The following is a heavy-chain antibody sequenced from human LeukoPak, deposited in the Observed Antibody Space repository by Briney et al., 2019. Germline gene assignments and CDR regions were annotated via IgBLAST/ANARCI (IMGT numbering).Heavy chain of an antibody. V-gene: IGHV3-30-3*01. J-gene: IGHJ6*03. CDR3: AKDSSVPYYYYYMDV. CDR2: ISYDGSNK. D-gene: IGHD1-1*01. Sequence: GRSLRLSCAASGFTFSSYAMHWVRQAPGKGLEWVAVISYDGSNKYYADSVKGRFTISRDNSKNTLYLQMNSLRAEDTAVYYCAKDSSVPYYYYYMDVWGKGTTVTVSS. CDR1: GFTFSSYA.